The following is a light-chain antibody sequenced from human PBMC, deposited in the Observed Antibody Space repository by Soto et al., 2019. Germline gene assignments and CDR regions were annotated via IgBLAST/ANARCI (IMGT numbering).Light chain of an antibody. J-gene: IGKJ5*01. CDR3: QQYNNWPIT. CDR1: QSVSSN. Sequence: EIVMTQSPATLSESPGERATLSCRAGQSVSSNLAWYQQKPGQAPRLLIYGASTRATGIPARFSGSGSGTEFTLTISSLQSEDFAIYYCQQYNNWPITFGQGTRLEIQ. V-gene: IGKV3-15*01. CDR2: GAS.